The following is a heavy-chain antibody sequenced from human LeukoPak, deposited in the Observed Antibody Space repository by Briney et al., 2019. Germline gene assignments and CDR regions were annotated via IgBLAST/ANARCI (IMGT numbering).Heavy chain of an antibody. CDR2: IYIGEGT. CDR1: GGSISSDLYY. CDR3: ASLGGYAY. V-gene: IGHV4-61*02. D-gene: IGHD3-10*01. Sequence: SETLSLTCTVPGGSISSDLYYWNWIRQPAGKGLEWIGRIYIGEGTTYNPSLKSRVTISLDTSKSQFSLRLTSVTAADTAIYYCASLGGYAYWGQGTLVTASS. J-gene: IGHJ4*02.